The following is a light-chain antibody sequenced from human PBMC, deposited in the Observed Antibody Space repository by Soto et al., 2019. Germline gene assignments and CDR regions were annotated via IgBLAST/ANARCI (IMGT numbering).Light chain of an antibody. V-gene: IGLV1-40*01. J-gene: IGLJ1*01. CDR1: SSNIGAGYD. CDR2: SYN. Sequence: QSALTQPPSVSGAPGQRVTISCTGSSSNIGAGYDVHWYQQLPGTAPRLLIYSYNNRPSGVPDRFSGSKSGTSASLAITGLQAEDEADYYCQSYDSTLSGSTYVFGTGTKLTVL. CDR3: QSYDSTLSGSTYV.